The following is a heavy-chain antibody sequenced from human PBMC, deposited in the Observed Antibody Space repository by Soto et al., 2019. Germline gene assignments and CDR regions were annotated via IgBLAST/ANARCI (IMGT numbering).Heavy chain of an antibody. D-gene: IGHD6-19*01. CDR1: GLTFSDYA. V-gene: IGHV3-30*18. CDR3: AKGGRQWLVTSDFNY. J-gene: IGHJ4*02. CDR2: VSHDGRNK. Sequence: VQLVESGGGVVQPGRSLRLSCAASGLTFSDYAMHWVRQAPGKGLEWVAVVSHDGRNKHYADSVKGRFTISGDSSKNTVSLQMTSLRAEDTAVYYCAKGGRQWLVTSDFNYWGQGALVTVSS.